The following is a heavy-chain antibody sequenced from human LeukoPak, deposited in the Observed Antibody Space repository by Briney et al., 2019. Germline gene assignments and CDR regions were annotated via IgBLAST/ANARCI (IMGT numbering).Heavy chain of an antibody. D-gene: IGHD4-17*01. CDR3: ARGPTVTFNYHYGMDV. CDR1: GFTFSDHY. Sequence: GGSLRLSCATSGFTFSDHYMDWVRQAPGKGLEWVARTRTKAKDYTTEYAASVKGRFTVSRDDSMHSLYLQMNSLKTEDTAVYYCARGPTVTFNYHYGMDVWGQGTTVTVSS. J-gene: IGHJ6*02. CDR2: TRTKAKDYTT. V-gene: IGHV3-72*01.